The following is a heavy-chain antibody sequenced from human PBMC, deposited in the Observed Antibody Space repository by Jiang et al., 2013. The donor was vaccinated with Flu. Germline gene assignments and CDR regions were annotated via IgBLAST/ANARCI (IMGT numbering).Heavy chain of an antibody. CDR2: IDPSDSYT. V-gene: IGHV5-10-1*01. Sequence: VKKPGVVSEDLLSGFWIHLYQLLDHLGAPDARERPGVDGRIDPSDSYTNYNPSFQGHVTISADKSISTAYLQWSSLKASGTAIYYCATLGSVTTFGWFDPWGQGTLVTVSS. CDR1: IHLYQLL. J-gene: IGHJ5*02. D-gene: IGHD4-17*01. CDR3: ATLGSVTTFGWFDP.